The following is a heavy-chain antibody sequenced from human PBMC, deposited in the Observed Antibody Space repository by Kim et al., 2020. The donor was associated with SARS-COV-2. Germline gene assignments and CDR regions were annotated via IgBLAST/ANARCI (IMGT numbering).Heavy chain of an antibody. CDR2: INHSGST. J-gene: IGHJ6*03. D-gene: IGHD3-22*01. CDR1: GGSFSGYY. V-gene: IGHV4-34*01. CDR3: ASQLRTYYYDSSGPMDV. Sequence: SETLSLTCAVYGGSFSGYYWSWIRQPPGKGLEWIGEINHSGSTNYNPSLKSRVTISVDTSKNQFSLKLSSVTAADTAVYYCASQLRTYYYDSSGPMDVWG.